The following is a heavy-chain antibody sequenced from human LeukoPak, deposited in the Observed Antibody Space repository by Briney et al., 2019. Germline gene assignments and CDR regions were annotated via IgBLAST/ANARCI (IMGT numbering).Heavy chain of an antibody. V-gene: IGHV1-2*02. CDR3: AKSWSCVQYNDWLCYFDY. CDR1: GYTFTGYY. CDR2: INPNSGGT. Sequence: ASVKVSCKASGYTFTGYYMHWVRQAPGQGLEWMGWINPNSGGTNYAQKFQGRVTMTRDTSISTAYMELSRLRSDDTAVYYCAKSWSCVQYNDWLCYFDYWGQGTLVTVSS. J-gene: IGHJ4*02. D-gene: IGHD3-9*01.